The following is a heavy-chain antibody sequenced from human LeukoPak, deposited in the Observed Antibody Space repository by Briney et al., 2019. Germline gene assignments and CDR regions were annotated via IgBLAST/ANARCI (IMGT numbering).Heavy chain of an antibody. CDR1: GFTVNSNY. CDR3: ARDLRNYIFDY. D-gene: IGHD1-7*01. J-gene: IGHJ4*02. CDR2: IYSDGST. V-gene: IGHV3-53*01. Sequence: PGGSLRLSCAASGFTVNSNYMNWVRQAPGKGLEWVSVIYSDGSTYYADSVKGRFTISRDNAKNSLYLQMNSLRAEDTAVYYCARDLRNYIFDYWGQGTLVTVSS.